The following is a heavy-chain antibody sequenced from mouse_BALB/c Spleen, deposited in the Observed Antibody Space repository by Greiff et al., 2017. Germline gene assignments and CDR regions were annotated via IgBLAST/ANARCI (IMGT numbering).Heavy chain of an antibody. D-gene: IGHD1-1*01. Sequence: QVQLKESGAELAKPGASVKMSCKASGYTFTSYWMHWVKQRPGQGLEWIGYINPSTGYTEYNQKFKDKATLTADKSSSTAYMQLSSLTSEDSAVYYCARSSSITTVVARDYWGQGTTLTVSS. CDR2: INPSTGYT. V-gene: IGHV1-7*01. CDR3: ARSSSITTVVARDY. CDR1: GYTFTSYW. J-gene: IGHJ2*01.